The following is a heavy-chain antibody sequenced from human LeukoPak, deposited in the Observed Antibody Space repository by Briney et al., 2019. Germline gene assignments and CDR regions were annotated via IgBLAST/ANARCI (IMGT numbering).Heavy chain of an antibody. V-gene: IGHV1-69*01. CDR1: GGTFSSYA. CDR3: ARVELWSHYFDY. Sequence: SVTVSCKASGGTFSSYAISWARQAPGQGLEWMGGIIPIFGTASYAQKFQGRVTITADESTSTAYMELSSLRSEDTAVYYCARVELWSHYFDYWGQGTLVTVSS. J-gene: IGHJ4*02. CDR2: IIPIFGTA. D-gene: IGHD5-18*01.